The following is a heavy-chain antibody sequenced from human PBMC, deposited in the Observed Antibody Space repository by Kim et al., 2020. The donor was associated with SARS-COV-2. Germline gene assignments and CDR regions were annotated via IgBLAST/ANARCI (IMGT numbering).Heavy chain of an antibody. D-gene: IGHD2-15*01. V-gene: IGHV3-30*18. J-gene: IGHJ3*02. CDR3: AKDMEYDRSGIDM. CDR2: ISDDGRKK. CDR1: GFTFSSYA. Sequence: GGSLRLSCAASGFTFSSYAMHWVRQAPGKGLEWVASISDDGRKKDYADSVKGRFSVCRDDSENTLDLQMSGLRPDDTAVYFCAKDMEYDRSGIDMGGQG.